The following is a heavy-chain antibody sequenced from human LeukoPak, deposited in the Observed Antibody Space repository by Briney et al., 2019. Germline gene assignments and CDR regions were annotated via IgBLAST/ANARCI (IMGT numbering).Heavy chain of an antibody. CDR2: INDNGGQR. Sequence: SGGSLRLSCAASGFAFKNYAMTWVRQAPGKGLQWVSNINDNGGQRHYADSVKGRFTISRDNSKNTLFLQMDSLRAEDTAVYYCAKTQWKVGATDYFDSWGHGILVTVSS. J-gene: IGHJ4*01. V-gene: IGHV3-23*01. CDR1: GFAFKNYA. D-gene: IGHD1-26*01. CDR3: AKTQWKVGATDYFDS.